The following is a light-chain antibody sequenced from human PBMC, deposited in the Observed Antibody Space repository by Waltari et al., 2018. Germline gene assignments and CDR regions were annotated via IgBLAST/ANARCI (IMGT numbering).Light chain of an antibody. CDR1: RSVLYSSNNKHY. Sequence: DIVMTQSPDSLAASLGERATISCKSSRSVLYSSNNKHYLAWYQHKPGKAPKLLIYWASTLESGVPDRFSGSGSGTDFTLTISSLQAEDVAAYICQQYNSSPHTFGQGTKLEIK. V-gene: IGKV4-1*01. CDR3: QQYNSSPHT. CDR2: WAS. J-gene: IGKJ2*01.